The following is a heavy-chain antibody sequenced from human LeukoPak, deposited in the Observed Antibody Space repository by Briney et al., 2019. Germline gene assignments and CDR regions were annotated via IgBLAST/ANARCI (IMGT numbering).Heavy chain of an antibody. V-gene: IGHV3-30*18. J-gene: IGHJ4*02. CDR2: TSYDGSNK. CDR1: GFTFSSYV. CDR3: AKKSPGTYYAPPDY. Sequence: GRSLTLSFAASGFTFSSYVMHWVRPAPGKGLEWVAVTSYDGSNKNYADSVKGRFTISRDNSKNTLYLQMNSLRAEDTAVYYCAKKSPGTYYAPPDYWGQGTLVTVSS. D-gene: IGHD3-10*01.